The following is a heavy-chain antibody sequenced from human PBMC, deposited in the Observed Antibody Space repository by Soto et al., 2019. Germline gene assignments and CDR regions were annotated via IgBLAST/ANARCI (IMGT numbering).Heavy chain of an antibody. CDR2: IYYSGST. V-gene: IGHV4-61*01. J-gene: IGHJ6*02. Sequence: SETLSLTCTVSGGSVSSGSYYWSWIRQPPGKGLEWIGYIYYSGSTNYNPSLKSRVTISVDTSKNQFSLKLSSVTAADTAVYYCARMRLVVVPAAIPDLYYYYGMDVWGQGTAVTVSS. CDR1: GGSVSSGSYY. D-gene: IGHD2-2*01. CDR3: ARMRLVVVPAAIPDLYYYYGMDV.